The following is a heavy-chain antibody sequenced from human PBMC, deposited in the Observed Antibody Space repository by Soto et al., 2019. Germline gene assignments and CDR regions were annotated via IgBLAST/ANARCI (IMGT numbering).Heavy chain of an antibody. V-gene: IGHV1-24*01. CDR2: FDPEDGET. CDR3: ATVLAAAGDLYYFDY. J-gene: IGHJ4*02. Sequence: VSVKVSCKVSGYTLTELSMHWVRQAPGKGLEWMGGFDPEDGETIYAQKFQGRVTMTEDTSTDTAYMELSSLRSEDTAVYYCATVLAAAGDLYYFDYWGQGTLVTVSS. D-gene: IGHD6-13*01. CDR1: GYTLTELS.